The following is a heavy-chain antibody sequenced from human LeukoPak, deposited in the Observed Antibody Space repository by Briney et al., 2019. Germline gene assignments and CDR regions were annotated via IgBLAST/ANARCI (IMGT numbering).Heavy chain of an antibody. J-gene: IGHJ5*02. CDR3: ARDWENWFDP. CDR2: IYYSGST. V-gene: IGHV4-31*11. CDR1: GGSISSGGYY. D-gene: IGHD1-26*01. Sequence: SGTLSLTCAVSGGSISSGGYYWSWIRQHPGKGLEWIGYIYYSGSTYYNPSLKSRVTISVDTSKNQFSLKLSSVTAADTAVYYCARDWENWFDPWGQGTLVTVSS.